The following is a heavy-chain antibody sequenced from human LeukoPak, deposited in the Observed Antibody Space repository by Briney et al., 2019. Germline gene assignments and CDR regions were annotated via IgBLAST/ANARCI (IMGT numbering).Heavy chain of an antibody. J-gene: IGHJ4*02. CDR2: INPSGGST. CDR3: ARARYGGNSPPGDY. D-gene: IGHD4-23*01. CDR1: GYTFTRYY. V-gene: IGHV1-46*01. Sequence: GASVMVSCKASGYTFTRYYMHWVRQAPGQGLEWMGIINPSGGSTSYAQKFQGRVTTTRDTSTSTVYMELSSLRSEDTAVYYCARARYGGNSPPGDYWGQGTLVTVSS.